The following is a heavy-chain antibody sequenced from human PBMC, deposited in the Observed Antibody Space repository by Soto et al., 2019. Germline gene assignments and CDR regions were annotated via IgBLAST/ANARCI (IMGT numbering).Heavy chain of an antibody. CDR3: ATLSFFHSRSAFDS. CDR1: AYSFSNNW. J-gene: IGHJ4*02. D-gene: IGHD4-4*01. CDR2: IYPGDSGT. Sequence: PGESLKISCKGSAYSFSNNWIGWLRQMPGKGLEWMGLIYPGDSGTKYSPSFQGQVTISADKSISTAYLQWSSLKASDTAMYYCATLSFFHSRSAFDSWGQGTQVTVSS. V-gene: IGHV5-51*01.